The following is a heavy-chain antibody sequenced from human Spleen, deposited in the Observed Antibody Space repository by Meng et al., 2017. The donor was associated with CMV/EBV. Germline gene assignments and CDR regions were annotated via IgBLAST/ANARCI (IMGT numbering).Heavy chain of an antibody. CDR1: GGSVSSGSYY. Sequence: SETLSLTCTVSGGSVSSGSYYWSWIRQPPGKGLEWIGYIYYSGSTNYNPSLQSGVTISVDTSKIQFSLKLSSVVAADTAVYYCARTVDWFDPWGQGTLVTVSS. CDR2: IYYSGST. V-gene: IGHV4-61*01. D-gene: IGHD4-23*01. CDR3: ARTVDWFDP. J-gene: IGHJ5*02.